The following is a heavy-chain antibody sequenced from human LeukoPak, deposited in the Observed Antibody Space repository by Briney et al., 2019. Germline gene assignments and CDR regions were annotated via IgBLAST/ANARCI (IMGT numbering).Heavy chain of an antibody. V-gene: IGHV3-30*03. D-gene: IGHD6-19*01. CDR3: ARVQYSSGWYFDY. Sequence: PGRSLSLSCPASGFTFSSYGMHSARQAPGKVLEWVAVISDDGSNKYYADSVKGRFTISRDNSKNTLYLQMNSLRAEDTAVYYCARVQYSSGWYFDYWGQGTLVTVSS. CDR2: ISDDGSNK. J-gene: IGHJ4*02. CDR1: GFTFSSYG.